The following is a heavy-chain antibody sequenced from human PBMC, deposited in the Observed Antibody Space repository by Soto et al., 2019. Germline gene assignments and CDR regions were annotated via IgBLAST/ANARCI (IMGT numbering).Heavy chain of an antibody. J-gene: IGHJ4*02. CDR2: MSHDGSKK. V-gene: IGHV3-30*18. D-gene: IGHD3-22*01. CDR1: GFNFSSYG. Sequence: GGSLRLSCGASGFNFSSYGMHWVRQAPGKGLEWVTIMSHDGSKKYYADSVKGRFAISRDNSNSTLYLQMNSRRVEDTAVYFCAKDLYDTSSYVFDYWGRGAQVTVSS. CDR3: AKDLYDTSSYVFDY.